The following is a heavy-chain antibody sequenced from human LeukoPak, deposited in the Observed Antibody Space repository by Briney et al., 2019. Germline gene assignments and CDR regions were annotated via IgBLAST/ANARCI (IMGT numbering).Heavy chain of an antibody. Sequence: GGSLRLSCAASGFTFSSYGMSWVRQAPGKGLEWVSGISGGGGNTFYADSVKGRFTISRDNAKNSLYLQMNSLRAEDTAVYYCARDDYGGNLSEYFQHWGQGTLVTVSS. CDR3: ARDDYGGNLSEYFQH. CDR1: GFTFSSYG. CDR2: ISGGGGNT. V-gene: IGHV3-23*01. D-gene: IGHD4-23*01. J-gene: IGHJ1*01.